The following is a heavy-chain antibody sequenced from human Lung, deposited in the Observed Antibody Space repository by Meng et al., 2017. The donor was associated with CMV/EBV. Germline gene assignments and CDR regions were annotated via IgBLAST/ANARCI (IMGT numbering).Heavy chain of an antibody. CDR1: GGTXTSYA. Sequence: SXXVSXKASGGTXTSYAISWVRQAPGQGLEWMGGIIPIFGTANYAQKFQGRVTITTDASTSTAYMELSSLRSEDTAVYYCARADIVGAPAASGGAYYYYGMDVWXQGTTVTVSS. D-gene: IGHD2-2*01. J-gene: IGHJ6*02. CDR3: ARADIVGAPAASGGAYYYYGMDV. CDR2: IIPIFGTA. V-gene: IGHV1-69*05.